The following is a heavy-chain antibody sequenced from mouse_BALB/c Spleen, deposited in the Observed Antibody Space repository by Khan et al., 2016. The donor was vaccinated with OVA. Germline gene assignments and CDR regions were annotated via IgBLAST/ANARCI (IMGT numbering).Heavy chain of an antibody. CDR2: IYPGSDNA. CDR1: GYTFTYYV. D-gene: IGHD2-3*01. CDR3: ARGDGYYVYFDY. V-gene: IGHV1-81*01. J-gene: IGHJ2*01. Sequence: LEVSGPELVKPGASVKMSCKASGYTFTYYVITWVKQRTGQGLEWIGEIYPGSDNAYYNERFKGKATLTADKSSNTTHMQLSSLTSEDSAVYFCARGDGYYVYFDYGGQGTTLTVSS.